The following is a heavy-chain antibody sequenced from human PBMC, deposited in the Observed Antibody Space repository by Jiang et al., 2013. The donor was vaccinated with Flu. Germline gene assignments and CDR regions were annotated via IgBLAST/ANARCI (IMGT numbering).Heavy chain of an antibody. D-gene: IGHD6-19*01. Sequence: SGAEVKKPGSSVKVSCKASGGTFSSYAISWVRQAPGQGLEWMGRIIPILGIANYAQKFQGRVTITADKSTSTAYMELSSLRSEDTAVYYCARDFHIAPIAVAGTDYYYYGMDVWGQGTTVTVSS. J-gene: IGHJ6*02. V-gene: IGHV1-69*04. CDR2: IIPILGIA. CDR3: ARDFHIAPIAVAGTDYYYYGMDV. CDR1: GGTFSSYA.